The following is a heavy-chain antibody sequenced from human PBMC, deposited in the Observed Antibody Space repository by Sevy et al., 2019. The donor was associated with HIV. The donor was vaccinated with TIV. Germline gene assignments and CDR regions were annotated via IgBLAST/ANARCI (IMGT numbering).Heavy chain of an antibody. Sequence: GGSLRLSCAASGFTFSSYAMSWVCQAPGKGLEWVSAISGSGGSTYYADSVKGRFTISRDNSKNTLYLQMNSLRAEDTAVYYCAKVDRPIMVRGVITPFDYWGQGTLVTVSS. CDR1: GFTFSSYA. D-gene: IGHD3-10*01. V-gene: IGHV3-23*01. CDR2: ISGSGGST. J-gene: IGHJ4*02. CDR3: AKVDRPIMVRGVITPFDY.